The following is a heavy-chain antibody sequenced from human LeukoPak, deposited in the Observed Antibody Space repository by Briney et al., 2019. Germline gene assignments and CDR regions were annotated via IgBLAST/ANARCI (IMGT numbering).Heavy chain of an antibody. CDR3: ARGYSGVVPAAHPDF. D-gene: IGHD2-2*01. CDR1: GYTFTTYA. J-gene: IGHJ4*02. Sequence: ASVEVSCKASGYTFTTYAIHWVRQAPGQGLQWMGWISVGDGNTKYSQKFQGRVTLTRDTSASTAYMELTSLISEDTAVYYCARGYSGVVPAAHPDFWGQGTPVTVSS. V-gene: IGHV1-3*01. CDR2: ISVGDGNT.